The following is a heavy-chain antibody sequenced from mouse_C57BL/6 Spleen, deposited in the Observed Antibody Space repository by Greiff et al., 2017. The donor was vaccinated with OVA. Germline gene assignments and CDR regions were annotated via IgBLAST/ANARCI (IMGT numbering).Heavy chain of an antibody. CDR2: IDPETGGT. Sequence: VKLVESGAELVRPGASVTLSCKASGYTFTDYEMHWVKQTPVHGLEWIGAIDPETGGTAYNQKFKGKAILTADKSSSTAYMELRSLTSEDSAVYYCTRNEGYWYFDVWGTGTTVTVSS. CDR1: GYTFTDYE. J-gene: IGHJ1*03. V-gene: IGHV1-15*01. CDR3: TRNEGYWYFDV.